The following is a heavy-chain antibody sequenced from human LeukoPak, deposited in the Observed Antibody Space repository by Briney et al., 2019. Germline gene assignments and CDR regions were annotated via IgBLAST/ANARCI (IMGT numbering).Heavy chain of an antibody. D-gene: IGHD6-19*01. CDR2: IYYSGST. Sequence: SETLSLTCTVSGGSISSSSYYWGWIRQPPGKGLEWIGSIYYSGSTYYNPSLKSRVTISVDTSKNQFSLKLSSVTAADTAVYYCARHFSLSSGWYSFVGRDWARYAFDIWGQGTMVTVSS. J-gene: IGHJ3*02. V-gene: IGHV4-39*01. CDR1: GGSISSSSYY. CDR3: ARHFSLSSGWYSFVGRDWARYAFDI.